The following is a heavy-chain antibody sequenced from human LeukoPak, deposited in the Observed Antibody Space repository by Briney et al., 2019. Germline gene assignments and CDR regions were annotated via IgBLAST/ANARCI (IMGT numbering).Heavy chain of an antibody. CDR1: GGSISTSSYY. Sequence: SETLSLTCSVSGGSISTSSYYWTWIRQPPGKGLEWIGYIYYSGSTNYNPSLKSRVTISADTSKNQFSLKLSSVTAADTAVYYCARVGLNTAMDYWGQGTLVTVPS. J-gene: IGHJ4*02. CDR3: ARVGLNTAMDY. V-gene: IGHV4-61*05. D-gene: IGHD5-18*01. CDR2: IYYSGST.